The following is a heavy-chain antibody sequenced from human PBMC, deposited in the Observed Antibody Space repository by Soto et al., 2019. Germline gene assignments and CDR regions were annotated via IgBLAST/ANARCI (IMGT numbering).Heavy chain of an antibody. CDR2: ISASGSGGST. Sequence: GGSLRLSCAASGFTFSSYAMSWVRQAPGRGLEWVSTISASGSGGSTYYADSVKGRFTISRDNSKNMLYLQMNSLRAEDTAVYYCAKFYPSHAFDIWGQGTMVTVSS. V-gene: IGHV3-23*01. J-gene: IGHJ3*02. CDR1: GFTFSSYA. CDR3: AKFYPSHAFDI.